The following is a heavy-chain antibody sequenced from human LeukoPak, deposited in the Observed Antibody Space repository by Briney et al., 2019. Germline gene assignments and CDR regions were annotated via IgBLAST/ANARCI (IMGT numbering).Heavy chain of an antibody. CDR1: GFTFSSYE. J-gene: IGHJ3*02. Sequence: LTGGSLRLSCAASGFTFSSYEMSWVRQAPGKGLEWVSYISSSGSTIYYADSVKGRFTISRDNAKNSLYLQMNSLRAEDTAVYYCARYDYVWGSYRIGPKNAFDIWGQGTMVTVSS. CDR3: ARYDYVWGSYRIGPKNAFDI. CDR2: ISSSGSTI. D-gene: IGHD3-16*02. V-gene: IGHV3-48*03.